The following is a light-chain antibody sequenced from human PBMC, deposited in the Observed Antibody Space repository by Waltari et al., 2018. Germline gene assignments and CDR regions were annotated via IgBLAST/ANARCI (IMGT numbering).Light chain of an antibody. V-gene: IGLV1-44*01. Sequence: QSVLAQPPSASATPGQRVSISCSGSSPNTGTNTVKWYQQFPGTAPKLLIHSNDDRPSGVPDRFTGSKSGTSASLAISGLQSEDEADYYCAAWDDNVNGVVFGGGTKLTVL. CDR3: AAWDDNVNGVV. CDR1: SPNTGTNT. J-gene: IGLJ3*02. CDR2: SND.